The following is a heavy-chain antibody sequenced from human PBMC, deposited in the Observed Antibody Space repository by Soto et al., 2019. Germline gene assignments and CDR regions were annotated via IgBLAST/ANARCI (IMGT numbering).Heavy chain of an antibody. CDR2: IKSKSDGGTT. J-gene: IGHJ4*02. CDR3: TSYSRVGTTWY. V-gene: IGHV3-15*07. CDR1: GLTFSNAW. D-gene: IGHD1-26*01. Sequence: GGSLRLSCAASGLTFSNAWMNWVRQTPGKGLEWVGRIKSKSDGGTTDYAAPVKGRFTISRDDSKSTLFLQMNSLRTEDTAVYYCTSYSRVGTTWYWGQGTLVTVSS.